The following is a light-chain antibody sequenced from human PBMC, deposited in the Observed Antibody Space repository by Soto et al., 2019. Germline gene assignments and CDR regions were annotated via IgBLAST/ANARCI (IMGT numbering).Light chain of an antibody. CDR1: KNDIGSSDY. CDR2: GVS. V-gene: IGLV2-14*01. CDR3: SSSTSSNTLV. J-gene: IGLJ3*02. Sequence: QSVLTQPASVSASPGQSITISCTGGKNDIGSSDYVSWYQQHPGKAPKLIIYGVSNRPSGTSDRFSGSKSGNTASLTTSGLQADDEADYYCSSSTSSNTLVFGGGTKLTVL.